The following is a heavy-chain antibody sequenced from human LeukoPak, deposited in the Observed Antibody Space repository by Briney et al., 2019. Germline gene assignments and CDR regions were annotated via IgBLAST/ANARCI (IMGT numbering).Heavy chain of an antibody. CDR1: LDSTTSNF. J-gene: IGHJ3*02. D-gene: IGHD3-10*01. Sequence: SETLSLTCTVSLDSTTSNFWSWVRQPPGKGLEWIGEIHRSGSPNYNPSLQSRVTISIDRSRNQIALELSSVTAADTAVYYCARALYAESRGYYGSGSYPSGAFDIWGQGTMVTVSS. V-gene: IGHV4-4*02. CDR2: IHRSGSP. CDR3: ARALYAESRGYYGSGSYPSGAFDI.